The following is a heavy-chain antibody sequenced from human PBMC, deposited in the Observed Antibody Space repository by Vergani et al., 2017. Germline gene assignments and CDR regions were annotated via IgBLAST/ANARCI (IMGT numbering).Heavy chain of an antibody. J-gene: IGHJ4*02. CDR3: ARRVRYSSSSEGAFSY. Sequence: QVQLVESGGGVVQPGRSLRLSCAASGFTFSSYAMHWVRQAPGKGLEWVAVISYDGSNKYYADSVKGRFTISRDNSKNTLYLQMNSLRAEDTAVYYCARRVRYSSSSEGAFSYWGQGTLGTVSS. V-gene: IGHV3-30*04. D-gene: IGHD6-6*01. CDR2: ISYDGSNK. CDR1: GFTFSSYA.